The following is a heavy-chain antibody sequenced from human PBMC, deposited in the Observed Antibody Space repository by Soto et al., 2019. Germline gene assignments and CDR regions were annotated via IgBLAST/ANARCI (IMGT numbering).Heavy chain of an antibody. Sequence: EVQLLESGGGLVQPGGSLRLSCAASGFTFSSYAMSWVRQAPGKGLEWVSAISGSGGSTYYADSVKGRFTISRDNSKNTLYLQMNSLRAEDTAVYYCASWPPRITRIVVVTVGVDVWGQGTTVTVSS. CDR2: ISGSGGST. V-gene: IGHV3-23*01. CDR1: GFTFSSYA. CDR3: ASWPPRITRIVVVTVGVDV. D-gene: IGHD3-22*01. J-gene: IGHJ6*02.